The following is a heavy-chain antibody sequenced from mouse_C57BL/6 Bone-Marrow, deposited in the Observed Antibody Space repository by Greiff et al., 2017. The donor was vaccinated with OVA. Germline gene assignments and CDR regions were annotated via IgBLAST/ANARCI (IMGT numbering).Heavy chain of an antibody. CDR3: ARSGYYDYDGGFAY. CDR2: IDPSDSYT. Sequence: VQLQQPGAELVRPGTSVKLSCKASGYTFTSYWMHWVKQRPGQGLEWIGVIDPSDSYTNYNQKFKGKATLTVDTSSSTAYMQLSSLTSEDSAVYYCARSGYYDYDGGFAYWGQGTLVTVSA. CDR1: GYTFTSYW. V-gene: IGHV1-59*01. D-gene: IGHD2-4*01. J-gene: IGHJ3*01.